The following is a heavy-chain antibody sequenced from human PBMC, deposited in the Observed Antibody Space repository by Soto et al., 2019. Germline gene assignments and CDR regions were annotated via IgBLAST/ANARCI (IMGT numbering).Heavy chain of an antibody. D-gene: IGHD2-15*01. CDR3: ARGLRGFRYCSGGSCYYYYGMDV. CDR1: GGSFSGYY. V-gene: IGHV4-34*01. J-gene: IGHJ6*02. CDR2: INHSGST. Sequence: KSSETLSLTCAVYGGSFSGYYWSWIRQPPGKGLEWIGEINHSGSTNYNPSLKSRVTISVDTSKNQFPLKLSSVTAADTAVYYCARGLRGFRYCSGGSCYYYYGMDVWGQGTTVTVSS.